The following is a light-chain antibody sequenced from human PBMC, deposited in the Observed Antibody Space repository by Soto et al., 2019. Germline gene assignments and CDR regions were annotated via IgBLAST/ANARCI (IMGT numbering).Light chain of an antibody. Sequence: EIVLTQSPATLSLSPGERATLSCRASQSVSSYLAWYQQKPGQAPRLLIYDASNRATGIPARFSGSGSGTDFTLTIRSLEPEDFAVYHCQQRSNWPRTFGQGTKVDIK. CDR1: QSVSSY. CDR3: QQRSNWPRT. J-gene: IGKJ1*01. V-gene: IGKV3-11*01. CDR2: DAS.